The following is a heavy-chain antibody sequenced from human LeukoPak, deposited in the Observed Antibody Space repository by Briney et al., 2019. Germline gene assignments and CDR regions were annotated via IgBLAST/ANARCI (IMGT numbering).Heavy chain of an antibody. D-gene: IGHD3-10*02. CDR1: GFTVSSNY. J-gene: IGHJ3*01. CDR3: AKFFTGEYVRAFDV. V-gene: IGHV3-66*02. Sequence: GGSLRLSCAASGFTVSSNYMSWVRQAPGKGLEWVSVIYSGGRTYYADSVKGRFTISRDNSKNTLYLQMNSLRAEDTAVYYCAKFFTGEYVRAFDVWGQGTMVTVSS. CDR2: IYSGGRT.